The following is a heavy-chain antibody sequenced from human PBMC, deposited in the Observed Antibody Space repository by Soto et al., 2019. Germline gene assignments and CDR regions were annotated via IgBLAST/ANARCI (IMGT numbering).Heavy chain of an antibody. V-gene: IGHV4-39*01. CDR3: ARHLGQNYYYYYGMDV. CDR1: GGSISSSSYY. CDR2: IYYSGST. J-gene: IGHJ6*02. Sequence: PSETLSLTCTVSGGSISSSSYYWGWISQPPGKGLEWIGSIYYSGSTYYNPSLKSRVTISVGTSKNQFSLKLSSVTAADTAVYYCARHLGQNYYYYYGMDVWGQGTTVTVSS.